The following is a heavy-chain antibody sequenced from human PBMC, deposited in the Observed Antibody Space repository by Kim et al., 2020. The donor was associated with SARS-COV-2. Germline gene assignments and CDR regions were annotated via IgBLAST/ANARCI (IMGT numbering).Heavy chain of an antibody. CDR2: INPDGSTT. V-gene: IGHV3-74*01. CDR1: GFTFSGLW. Sequence: GGSLRLSCAAYGFTFSGLWMHWVRQAQGKGLLWVSRINPDGSTTGYADSVKDRFTISRDNAKNTLYLQMNSLRDEDTAVYYCTIAPSRIEACGQGTQLTVSS. J-gene: IGHJ5*02. CDR3: TIAPSRIEA. D-gene: IGHD6-6*01.